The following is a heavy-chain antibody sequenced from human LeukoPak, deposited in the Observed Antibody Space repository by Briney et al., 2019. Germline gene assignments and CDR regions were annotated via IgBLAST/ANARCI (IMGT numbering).Heavy chain of an antibody. V-gene: IGHV3-30*02. Sequence: GGSLRLSCAASGFTFSSHNMNWVRQAPGKGLEWVAFIRYDGSNKYYADSVKGRFTISRDNSKNTLYLQMNSLRAEDTALYYCARAPYGSGSYNSDYFDYWGQGTLVTVSS. D-gene: IGHD3-10*01. CDR2: IRYDGSNK. CDR1: GFTFSSHN. J-gene: IGHJ4*02. CDR3: ARAPYGSGSYNSDYFDY.